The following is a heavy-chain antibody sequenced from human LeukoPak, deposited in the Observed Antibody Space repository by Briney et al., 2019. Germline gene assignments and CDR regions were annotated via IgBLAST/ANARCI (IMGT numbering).Heavy chain of an antibody. J-gene: IGHJ4*02. V-gene: IGHV1-18*01. Sequence: GASVKVSCKASGYTFTSYGISWVRQAPGQGLEWMGWISAYNGNTNYAQKLQGRVTMTTDTSTSTAYMELRGLRSDDTAVYYCAREQTVVTLGVEYYFDYWGQGTLVTVSS. D-gene: IGHD4-23*01. CDR2: ISAYNGNT. CDR3: AREQTVVTLGVEYYFDY. CDR1: GYTFTSYG.